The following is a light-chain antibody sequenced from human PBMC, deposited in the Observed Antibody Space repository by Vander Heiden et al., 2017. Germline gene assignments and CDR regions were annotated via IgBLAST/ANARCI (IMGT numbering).Light chain of an antibody. Sequence: EIVLTQSPATLSLSPGERATLSGRASQSVGSDLAWYQQKLGQAPRLLVYHTSKRATGIPARFSGSGSGTDFTLTISSLEPEDFAFYYCQQRSDWPLTFGGGTKVDIK. J-gene: IGKJ4*01. CDR1: QSVGSD. CDR3: QQRSDWPLT. CDR2: HTS. V-gene: IGKV3-11*01.